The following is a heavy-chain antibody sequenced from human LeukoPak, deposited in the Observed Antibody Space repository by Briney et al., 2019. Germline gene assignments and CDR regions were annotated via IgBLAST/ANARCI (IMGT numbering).Heavy chain of an antibody. D-gene: IGHD3-9*01. V-gene: IGHV4-59*01. CDR3: ARRLGNTDDNVEY. Sequence: SETLSLTCTVSGGSLRSDYLTWIRQSPGKGLEWVGYMHYTGTTKYNPALKSRISMSVDTSKSQFSLRLNSVTAADTAVYYCARRLGNTDDNVEYWGQGTLVTVSS. CDR1: GGSLRSDY. CDR2: MHYTGTT. J-gene: IGHJ4*02.